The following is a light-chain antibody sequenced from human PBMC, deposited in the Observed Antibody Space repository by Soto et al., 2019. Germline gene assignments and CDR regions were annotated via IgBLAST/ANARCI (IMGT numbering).Light chain of an antibody. Sequence: IELTQAPGTLSLSPGDXATLSCRASQSVSSSYLAWYQQKPGQAPRAIIYGASSRATGIPDRFSGSGSGTDCTLTISRLEPEDFAVYYCQQYGSSLITFGQGTRLEIK. CDR2: GAS. CDR1: QSVSSSY. V-gene: IGKV3-20*01. J-gene: IGKJ5*01. CDR3: QQYGSSLIT.